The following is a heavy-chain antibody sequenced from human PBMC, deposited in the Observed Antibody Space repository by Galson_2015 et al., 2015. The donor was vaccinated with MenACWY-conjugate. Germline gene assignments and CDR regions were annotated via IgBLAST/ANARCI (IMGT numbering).Heavy chain of an antibody. CDR3: TRDRDVGGSRWWFDP. D-gene: IGHD2-15*01. CDR2: IKCRTDGGIT. CDR1: GLTFSNVW. V-gene: IGHV3-15*01. Sequence: LRLSCATSGLTFSNVWMSWVRQAPGKGLAWVARIKCRTDGGITDYATPVKGRFTILRDDSTNTLYLQMNSLKIEDTAMYFCTRDRDVGGSRWWFDPWGQGTLVTVSS. J-gene: IGHJ5*02.